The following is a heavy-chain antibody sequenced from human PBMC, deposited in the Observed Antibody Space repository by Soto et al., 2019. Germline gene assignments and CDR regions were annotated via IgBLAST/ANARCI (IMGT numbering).Heavy chain of an antibody. Sequence: QVQLVQSGAEVKKPGSSVKVSCKASGGTFSTYTITWVRQAPGQGLEWMGRIIPIIGIINYAQKFQGRVTITADKFTGTAYMELTRLRSDDTAVYYCAGDPDSHYNDSHASSNPWGQGTLVTGS. V-gene: IGHV1-69*08. CDR2: IIPIIGII. CDR1: GGTFSTYT. J-gene: IGHJ5*02. D-gene: IGHD3-22*01. CDR3: AGDPDSHYNDSHASSNP.